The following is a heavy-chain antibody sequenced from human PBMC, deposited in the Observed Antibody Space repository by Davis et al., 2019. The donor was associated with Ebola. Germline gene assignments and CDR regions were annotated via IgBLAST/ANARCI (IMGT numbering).Heavy chain of an antibody. CDR1: GFSFSSYC. CDR2: IKQDGSEK. Sequence: GGSLRLSCAASGFSFSSYCMSWVRQPPGKGLEWVANIKQDGSEKYYVDSVKGRFTISRDNAKNSLYLQMNSLRAEDTAVYYCAREGVQGVIVYWGQGTLVTVSS. D-gene: IGHD3-10*01. CDR3: AREGVQGVIVY. J-gene: IGHJ4*02. V-gene: IGHV3-7*01.